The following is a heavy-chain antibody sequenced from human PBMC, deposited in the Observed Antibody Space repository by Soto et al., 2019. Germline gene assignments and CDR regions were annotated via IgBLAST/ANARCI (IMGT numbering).Heavy chain of an antibody. CDR2: ISSSSSTI. CDR1: GFTFSSYS. J-gene: IGHJ6*02. CDR3: ASGYCSSTSCYEVYYYGMDV. Sequence: TGGSLRLSCAASGFTFSSYSMNWVRQAPGKGLEWVSYISSSSSTIYYADSVKGRFTISRDNAKNSLYLQMNSLRDEDTAVYYCASGYCSSTSCYEVYYYGMDVWGQGTTVTVSS. D-gene: IGHD2-2*01. V-gene: IGHV3-48*02.